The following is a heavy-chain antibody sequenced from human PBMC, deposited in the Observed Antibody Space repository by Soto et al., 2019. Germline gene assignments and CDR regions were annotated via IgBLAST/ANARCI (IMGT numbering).Heavy chain of an antibody. CDR1: GFTFSKYG. CDR3: AKGKGIGATPDGANS. D-gene: IGHD1-26*01. J-gene: IGHJ4*02. V-gene: IGHV3-23*01. Sequence: EVQVLESGGGLVQPGGSLRLSCAGSGFTFSKYGMNWVRQAPGKGLEWVSGVRSDEDTTYNAESVKGRFTVSRDTSKNTVYLQMNSLRVEDTAVYYCAKGKGIGATPDGANSWGQGTLVTVS. CDR2: VRSDEDTT.